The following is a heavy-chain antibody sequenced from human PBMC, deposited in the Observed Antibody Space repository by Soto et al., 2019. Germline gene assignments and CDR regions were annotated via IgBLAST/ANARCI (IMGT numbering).Heavy chain of an antibody. CDR1: GGSITNSNW. J-gene: IGHJ4*02. CDR2: IYHAGST. Sequence: SETLSLTCTVSGGSITNSNWWSWVRLPPAKGLEWIGDIYHAGSTKYNPSLERRVTISVDTSNNQFALTLTSVTAADTAIYFCARGPPIVGNTTPLDSWGQGTLVTVSS. CDR3: ARGPPIVGNTTPLDS. V-gene: IGHV4-4*02. D-gene: IGHD1-26*01.